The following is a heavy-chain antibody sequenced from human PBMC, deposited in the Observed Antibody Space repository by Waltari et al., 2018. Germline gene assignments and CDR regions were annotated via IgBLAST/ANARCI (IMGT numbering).Heavy chain of an antibody. Sequence: QVHLQPWGAGLLKPSETLSLTCDVYGASLTVYRGSWIRQSPGEGLEWIGEISHTGTTKYNPSLSSRFTISLGSSRNQLSLTVSSVTAADAAVYYCAGGGSSPVDDAFAVWGQGTMVTVSS. D-gene: IGHD2-15*01. CDR1: GASLTVYR. J-gene: IGHJ3*01. V-gene: IGHV4-34*02. CDR2: ISHTGTT. CDR3: AGGGSSPVDDAFAV.